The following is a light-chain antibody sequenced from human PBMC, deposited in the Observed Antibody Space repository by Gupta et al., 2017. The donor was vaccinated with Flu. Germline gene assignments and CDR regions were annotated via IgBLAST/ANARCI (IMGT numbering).Light chain of an antibody. V-gene: IGKV1-39*01. J-gene: IGKJ3*01. CDR1: QSISIY. CDR3: QQSYNTQLVT. CDR2: AAS. Sequence: LTPTSPSSLSASVGDRVTITRRTSQSISIYLNWYQQKPGKAPKLLIYAASSLQSGVPSRFSGSGSGTDFTLTISSLQPEDFATYYCQQSYNTQLVTFGPGTKVEI.